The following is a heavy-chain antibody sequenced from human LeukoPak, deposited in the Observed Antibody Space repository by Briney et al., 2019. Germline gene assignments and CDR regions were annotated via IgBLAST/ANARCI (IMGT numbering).Heavy chain of an antibody. CDR3: AKNRDRGVPTYYYDSSGSSHFDL. V-gene: IGHV3-30*18. D-gene: IGHD3-22*01. J-gene: IGHJ2*01. CDR2: ISYDGSNK. Sequence: GGSLRLSCAASGFTFSSYGMHWVRQAPGKGLEWVAVISYDGSNKYYADSVKGRFTISRDNSKNTLYLQMNSLRAEDTAVYYCAKNRDRGVPTYYYDSSGSSHFDLWGRGTLVTASS. CDR1: GFTFSSYG.